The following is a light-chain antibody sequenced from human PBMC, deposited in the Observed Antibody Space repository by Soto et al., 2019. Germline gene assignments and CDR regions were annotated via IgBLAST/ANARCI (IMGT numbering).Light chain of an antibody. CDR2: AAS. CDR1: QSVSSSY. Sequence: EIVLTQSPGTLSLSPGERATLSCRASQSVSSSYLAWYQQKPGQAPRLLIYAASRRATGIPDRFSGSGSGTEFTLTISSLQSEDFAVYYCQQYSIWRTFGQGTKVDI. J-gene: IGKJ1*01. V-gene: IGKV3-20*01. CDR3: QQYSIWRT.